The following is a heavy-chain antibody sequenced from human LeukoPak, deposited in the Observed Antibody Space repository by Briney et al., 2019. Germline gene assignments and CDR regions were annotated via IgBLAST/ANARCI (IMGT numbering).Heavy chain of an antibody. V-gene: IGHV4-61*01. J-gene: IGHJ6*04. CDR1: GGSIGISSYY. CDR2: IYYSGST. Sequence: KASESLSLTCTVSGGSIGISSYYWSWIRQPPGKGLEWFGYIYYSGSTNYNPSLKSRVTISVDTSKNQYSLKLSSVTAADTAVYYCARVLKASVYYYGMDVWGKGTTVTVSS. D-gene: IGHD2-2*01. CDR3: ARVLKASVYYYGMDV.